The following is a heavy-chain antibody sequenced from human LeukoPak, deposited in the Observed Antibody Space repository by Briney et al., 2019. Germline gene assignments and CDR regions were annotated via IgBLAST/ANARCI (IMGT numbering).Heavy chain of an antibody. CDR3: AGQRAWFGEWAFDY. CDR2: INHSGST. V-gene: IGHV4-34*01. Sequence: SETLSLTCAVYGGSFSGYYWSWIRRPPGKGLEWIGEINHSGSTNYNPSLKSRVTISVDTSKNQFSLMVTSVTAADTAVYYCAGQRAWFGEWAFDYWGPGTLVTVSS. CDR1: GGSFSGYY. J-gene: IGHJ4*02. D-gene: IGHD3-10*01.